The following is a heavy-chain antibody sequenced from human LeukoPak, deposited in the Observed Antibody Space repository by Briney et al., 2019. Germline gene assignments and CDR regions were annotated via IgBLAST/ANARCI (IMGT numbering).Heavy chain of an antibody. CDR1: GFIFNTYS. D-gene: IGHD6-19*01. CDR2: ISSTGSVI. V-gene: IGHV3-48*02. J-gene: IGHJ6*02. Sequence: GRSLRLSCAASGFIFNTYSMNWVRQAPGKGLEWVSYISSTGSVIFYADSVKGRFTISRDNVKKSLYLQMSSLRDEDTAVYYCARLPPLVMAGSVYYHAMDVWGQGTTVTVSS. CDR3: ARLPPLVMAGSVYYHAMDV.